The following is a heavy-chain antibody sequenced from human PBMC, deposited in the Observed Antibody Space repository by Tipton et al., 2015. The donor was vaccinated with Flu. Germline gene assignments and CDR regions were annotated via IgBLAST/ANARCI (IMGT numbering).Heavy chain of an antibody. Sequence: TLSLTCTVSGGSISRYYWSWIRQPPGKGLEWIGYIYYSGSTNYNPSLKSRVTISLDTSKNQFSLHLNSVTAAATAVYYCARDSGFGDPFDYWGQGTLVTVSS. D-gene: IGHD4-17*01. CDR1: GGSISRYY. CDR3: ARDSGFGDPFDY. CDR2: IYYSGST. V-gene: IGHV4-59*01. J-gene: IGHJ4*02.